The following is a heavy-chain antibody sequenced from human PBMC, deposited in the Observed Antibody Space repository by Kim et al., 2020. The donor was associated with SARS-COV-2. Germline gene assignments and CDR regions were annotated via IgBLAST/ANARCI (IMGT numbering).Heavy chain of an antibody. CDR2: IYYRGST. D-gene: IGHD2-15*01. V-gene: IGHV4-59*13. CDR3: AREMLHNWFDP. CDR1: GGSISSNY. Sequence: SETLSLTCTVSGGSISSNYWSWIRQPPGKGLEWIGYIYYRGSTNYNPSLQSRVIMSIDTSKNQFSLKLSSVTAADTAVSYCAREMLHNWFDPCGQGTLAT. J-gene: IGHJ5*02.